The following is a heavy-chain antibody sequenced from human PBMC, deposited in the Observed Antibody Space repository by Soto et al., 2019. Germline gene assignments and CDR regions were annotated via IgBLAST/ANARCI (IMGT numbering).Heavy chain of an antibody. J-gene: IGHJ6*02. CDR3: ARRVVAAVPYYYYYGMDV. Sequence: ASVKVSCKASGYTFTSYGISWVRQAPGQGLEWMGWISAYNGNTNYAQKLQGRVTMTTDTSTSTAYMELRSLRSDDTAVYYCARRVVAAVPYYYYYGMDVWGQGTTVTVSS. D-gene: IGHD6-13*01. CDR2: ISAYNGNT. CDR1: GYTFTSYG. V-gene: IGHV1-18*01.